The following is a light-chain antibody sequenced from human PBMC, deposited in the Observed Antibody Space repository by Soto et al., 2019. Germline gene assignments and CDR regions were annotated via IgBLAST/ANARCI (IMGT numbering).Light chain of an antibody. Sequence: EIVLTQSPGTLSLSPGERATLSCRASQTISSSYLAWYQQKPGQAPRLLMNGASSRATGIADRFSGSGSGTDFTLTISRLEPEDFAVYYCQQYGGSPMYTFGQGTKLEIK. CDR1: QTISSSY. V-gene: IGKV3-20*01. CDR3: QQYGGSPMYT. CDR2: GAS. J-gene: IGKJ2*01.